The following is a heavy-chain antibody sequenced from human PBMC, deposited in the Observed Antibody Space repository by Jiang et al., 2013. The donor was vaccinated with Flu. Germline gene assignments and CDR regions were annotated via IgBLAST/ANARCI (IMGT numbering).Heavy chain of an antibody. J-gene: IGHJ3*01. CDR2: ISGNEISR. Sequence: ISGNEISRFYADSVKGPVSPISRDNSKNMLFLEMNSLRVEDTAVYYCAKGISHYGGSGYAVDAFDVWGQGTMVTVSS. V-gene: IGHV3-23*01. D-gene: IGHD3-3*01. CDR3: AKGISHYGGSGYAVDAFDV.